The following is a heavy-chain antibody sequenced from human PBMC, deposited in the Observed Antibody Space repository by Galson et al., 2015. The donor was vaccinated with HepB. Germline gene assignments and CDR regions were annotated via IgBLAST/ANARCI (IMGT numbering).Heavy chain of an antibody. CDR1: GYTFTSYY. CDR3: ARDGIQLWLHSSWLGY. Sequence: SVKVSCKASGYTFTSYYMHWVRQAPGQGLEWMGIINPSGGSTSYAQKFQGRVTMTRDTSTSTVYMELSSLRSEDTAVYYCARDGIQLWLHSSWLGYWGQGTLVTVSS. V-gene: IGHV1-46*01. D-gene: IGHD5-18*01. CDR2: INPSGGST. J-gene: IGHJ4*02.